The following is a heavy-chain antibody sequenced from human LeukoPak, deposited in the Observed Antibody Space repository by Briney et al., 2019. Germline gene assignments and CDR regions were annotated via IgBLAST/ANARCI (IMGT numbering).Heavy chain of an antibody. CDR2: INTDGSDT. V-gene: IGHV3-74*03. CDR3: ARDGWELTPGFDY. CDR1: GFTFSSYW. Sequence: GGSLRLSCAASGFTFSSYWMHWVRQAPGSGLVWVSRINTDGSDTTYADSVKGRFTISRDNAKNSLYLQMNSLRAEDTAVYYCARDGWELTPGFDYWGQGTLVTVSS. J-gene: IGHJ4*02. D-gene: IGHD1-26*01.